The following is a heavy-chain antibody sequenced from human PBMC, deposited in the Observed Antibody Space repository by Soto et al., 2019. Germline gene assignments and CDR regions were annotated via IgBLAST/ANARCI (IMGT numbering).Heavy chain of an antibody. D-gene: IGHD6-19*01. CDR3: AIAVAGREPYFDY. CDR1: GGSISGHF. J-gene: IGHJ4*02. V-gene: IGHV4-59*08. Sequence: PSETLSLTCTVSGGSISGHFWSWIRQSPGKGLEWIGYIYYSGDTNYNPSLKSRVTMLVDTSKNQFSLKLSSVTAADTAVYYCAIAVAGREPYFDYWGQGTLVTVSS. CDR2: IYYSGDT.